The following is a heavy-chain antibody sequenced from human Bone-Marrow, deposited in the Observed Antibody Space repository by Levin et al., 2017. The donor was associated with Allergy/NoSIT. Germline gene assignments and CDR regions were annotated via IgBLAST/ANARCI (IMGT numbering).Heavy chain of an antibody. CDR1: GFTFSNAW. CDR3: TTESGYY. CDR2: IKSKTDGGTT. D-gene: IGHD3-10*01. Sequence: GESLKISCAASGFTFSNAWMRWVRQAPGKGLEWVGLIKSKTDGGTTDYAAPVKGRFTISRDDSKNTLYLQMNSLKTEDTAVYYCTTESGYYWGQGTLVTVSS. J-gene: IGHJ4*02. V-gene: IGHV3-15*01.